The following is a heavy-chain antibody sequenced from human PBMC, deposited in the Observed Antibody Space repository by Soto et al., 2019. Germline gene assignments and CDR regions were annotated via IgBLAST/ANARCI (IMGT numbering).Heavy chain of an antibody. CDR3: ARDLRITMPRGPSPGY. J-gene: IGHJ4*02. CDR1: GFTFSSYG. Sequence: PGGSLRLSCAASGFTFSSYGMHWVRQAPGKGLEWVALIWYDGGNKYYADSVKGRFTISRDNSKNTLYLQMNSLRAEDTAVYYCARDLRITMPRGPSPGYWGQGTLVTVSS. D-gene: IGHD3-10*01. CDR2: IWYDGGNK. V-gene: IGHV3-33*01.